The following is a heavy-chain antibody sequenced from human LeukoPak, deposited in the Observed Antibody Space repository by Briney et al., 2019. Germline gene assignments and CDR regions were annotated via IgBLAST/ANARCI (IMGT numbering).Heavy chain of an antibody. J-gene: IGHJ4*02. Sequence: GGSLRLSCAASGFSFSGYWMTWVRQAPGKGLEWVANIKEDGSEKYYADFVKGRFTISRDNAKNSLDLQMNSLRAEDTAVYYCARRGSTDYWGQGTLVAVSS. CDR2: IKEDGSEK. CDR1: GFSFSGYW. CDR3: ARRGSTDY. D-gene: IGHD2/OR15-2a*01. V-gene: IGHV3-7*03.